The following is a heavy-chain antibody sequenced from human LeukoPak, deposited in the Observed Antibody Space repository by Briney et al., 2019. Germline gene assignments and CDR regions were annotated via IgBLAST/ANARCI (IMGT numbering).Heavy chain of an antibody. CDR2: ISGSGGST. CDR3: AKDRGELLPMYAFDI. CDR1: GFTFSSYA. D-gene: IGHD1-26*01. J-gene: IGHJ3*02. Sequence: GGSLRLSCTASGFTFSSYAMSWVRQAPGKGLEWVSAISGSGGSTYYAGSVKGRFTISRDNSKNTLYLQMNSLRAEDTAVYYCAKDRGELLPMYAFDIWGQGTMVTVSS. V-gene: IGHV3-23*01.